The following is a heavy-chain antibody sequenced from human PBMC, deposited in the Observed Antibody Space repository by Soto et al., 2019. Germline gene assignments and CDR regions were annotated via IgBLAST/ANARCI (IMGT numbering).Heavy chain of an antibody. CDR3: ARVQRAAAGLIYYYYGMDV. CDR2: IIPNLGIA. D-gene: IGHD6-13*01. Sequence: GASVKVSCKASGGTFSSYTISWVRQAPGQGLEWMGRIIPNLGIANYAQKLQGRVTMTADKSTSTAYMELRSLRSDDTAVYYCARVQRAAAGLIYYYYGMDVWGQGTTVTVSS. V-gene: IGHV1-69*02. J-gene: IGHJ6*02. CDR1: GGTFSSYT.